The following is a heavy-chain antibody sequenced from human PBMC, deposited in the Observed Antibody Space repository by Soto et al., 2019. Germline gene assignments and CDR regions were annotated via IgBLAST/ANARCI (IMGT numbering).Heavy chain of an antibody. D-gene: IGHD2-2*01. CDR1: GFTFSPYT. Sequence: QVQLVESGGGVVQPGRSLRLSCAASGFTFSPYTMHWVRQAPGKGLEWVAVISYDGTTKYYAESVKGRFTISRDNSKNTLYLQMNSLTTADTAVYYCAKGGLLPRANRWFWGQGTLVTVSS. CDR2: ISYDGTTK. CDR3: AKGGLLPRANRWF. V-gene: IGHV3-30-3*01. J-gene: IGHJ4*02.